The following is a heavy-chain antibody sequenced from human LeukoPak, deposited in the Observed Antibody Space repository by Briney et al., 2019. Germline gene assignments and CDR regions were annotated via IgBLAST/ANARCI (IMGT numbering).Heavy chain of an antibody. J-gene: IGHJ6*02. V-gene: IGHV3-9*01. CDR3: ARVIGEGGRMDV. CDR1: GFTFADYA. CDR2: ISWNSGSI. Sequence: GGSLRLSCAASGFTFADYAMHWVRHAPGKGLEWVSGISWNSGSIGYADSVKGRFTLSRDNAKNSLYMRMKTPRAEDTAVYYCARVIGEGGRMDVGGQGTTVTVPS. D-gene: IGHD2-15*01.